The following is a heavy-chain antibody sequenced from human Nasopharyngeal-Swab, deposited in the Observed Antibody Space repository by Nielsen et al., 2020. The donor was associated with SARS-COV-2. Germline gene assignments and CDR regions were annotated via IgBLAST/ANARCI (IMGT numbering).Heavy chain of an antibody. CDR1: GFTFSSCA. Sequence: GGSLRLSCVASGFTFSSCAMTWVRQAPGKGLQWLSTISGSGHRTYYADSVKGRFTISRDNSQNTLYLQMNSLRAEDTAVYYCAKDFRHNYDYWSGYFPNWGQGTLVTVSS. J-gene: IGHJ4*02. CDR2: ISGSGHRT. CDR3: AKDFRHNYDYWSGYFPN. D-gene: IGHD3-3*01. V-gene: IGHV3-23*01.